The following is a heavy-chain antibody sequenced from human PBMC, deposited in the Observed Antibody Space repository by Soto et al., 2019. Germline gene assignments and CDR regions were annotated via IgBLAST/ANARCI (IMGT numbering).Heavy chain of an antibody. J-gene: IGHJ4*02. CDR3: ARVVIAVAGILLIDY. CDR1: GYTFTSYG. D-gene: IGHD6-19*01. V-gene: IGHV1-18*01. CDR2: ISAYNGNT. Sequence: SSVKVSCKASGYTFTSYGISWVRQAPGKGLEWMGWISAYNGNTNYAQKLQGRVTMTTDTSTSTAYMELRSLRSDDTAVYYCARVVIAVAGILLIDYWGQGTLVTVSS.